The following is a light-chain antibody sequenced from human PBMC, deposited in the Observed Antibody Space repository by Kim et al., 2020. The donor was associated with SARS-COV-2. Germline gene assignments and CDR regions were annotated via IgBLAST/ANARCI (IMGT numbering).Light chain of an antibody. CDR1: EVGDKY. V-gene: IGLV3-1*01. CDR2: QDS. J-gene: IGLJ2*01. CDR3: QAWDSSTVV. Sequence: SVYPGQTASITCSGDEVGDKYACWYQQKPGQYPVLVIYQDSKRPSGIPERFSGSNSGNTATLTISGTQAMDEADYYCQAWDSSTVVFGGGTQLTVL.